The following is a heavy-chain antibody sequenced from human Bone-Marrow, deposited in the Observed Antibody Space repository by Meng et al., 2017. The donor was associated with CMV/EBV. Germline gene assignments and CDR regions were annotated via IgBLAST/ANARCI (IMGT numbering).Heavy chain of an antibody. CDR2: INPDTGDT. J-gene: IGHJ6*02. D-gene: IGHD2-8*01. CDR1: DYTFIDRH. Sequence: ASVKVSCQASDYTFIDRHIHWVRQAPGQGLEWMGWINPDTGDTKYAKKFQGRVTLTRDTSISTAYMDLSGLRSDDTAVYYCARGVIMIRDYHHYAMDVWGQGTTVTVSS. CDR3: ARGVIMIRDYHHYAMDV. V-gene: IGHV1-2*02.